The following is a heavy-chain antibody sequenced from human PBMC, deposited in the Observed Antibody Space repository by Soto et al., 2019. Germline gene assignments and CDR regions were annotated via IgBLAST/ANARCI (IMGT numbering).Heavy chain of an antibody. D-gene: IGHD3-16*01. CDR1: GGSFSNYA. Sequence: QAQLVQSGAEVKKPGSSVKVSCKASGGSFSNYAIGWIRQAPGQGPEWMGRIIPIFGTTKYAQNFQGRLTITADEPTSTAYMELSGLRSDDTAVYYCARVPQGERENYSGMDVWGQGTKVTVSS. V-gene: IGHV1-69*01. J-gene: IGHJ6*02. CDR2: IIPIFGTT. CDR3: ARVPQGERENYSGMDV.